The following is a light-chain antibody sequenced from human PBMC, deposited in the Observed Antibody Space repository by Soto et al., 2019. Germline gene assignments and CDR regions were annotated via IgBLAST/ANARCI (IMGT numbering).Light chain of an antibody. Sequence: SSDLTQPPSVSVAPGKTARITCGGNNIGSYSVHWYQQKPGQAPVLVIYYDSDRPSGIPERFSGSNSGNTATLTISRVGAGDEADYYCQVWDSSSDWVFGGGTKLTVL. CDR1: NIGSYS. J-gene: IGLJ3*02. CDR3: QVWDSSSDWV. CDR2: YDS. V-gene: IGLV3-21*04.